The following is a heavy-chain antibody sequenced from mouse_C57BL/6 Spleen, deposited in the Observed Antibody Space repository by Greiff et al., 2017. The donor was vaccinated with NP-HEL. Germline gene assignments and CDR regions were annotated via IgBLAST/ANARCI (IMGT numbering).Heavy chain of an antibody. CDR2: ISSGGSYT. D-gene: IGHD1-1*01. V-gene: IGHV5-6*02. CDR3: ARQNYYYGSSYWYFDV. Sequence: EVKLEESGGDLVKPGGSLKLSCAASGFTFSSYGMSWVRQTPDKRLEWVATISSGGSYTYYPDSVTGRFTISRDNAKKTLYLQMSSLKSEDTAMYYCARQNYYYGSSYWYFDVWGTGTTVTVSS. J-gene: IGHJ1*03. CDR1: GFTFSSYG.